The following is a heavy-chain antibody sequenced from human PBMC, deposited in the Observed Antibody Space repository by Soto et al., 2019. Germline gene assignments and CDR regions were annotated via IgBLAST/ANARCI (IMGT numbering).Heavy chain of an antibody. Sequence: GGSLRLSCAASGFTFSSYAMSWVRQAPGKGLEWVSAISGSGGSTYYADSVKGRFTISRDNSKNTLYLQMNSLRAEDTAVYYCAIHYYDSSGLAFFDYWGQGPLVTVSS. J-gene: IGHJ4*02. D-gene: IGHD3-22*01. V-gene: IGHV3-23*01. CDR3: AIHYYDSSGLAFFDY. CDR1: GFTFSSYA. CDR2: ISGSGGST.